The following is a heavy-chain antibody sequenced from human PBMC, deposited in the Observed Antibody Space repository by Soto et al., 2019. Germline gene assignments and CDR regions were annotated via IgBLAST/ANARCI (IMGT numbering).Heavy chain of an antibody. CDR1: GFTFSSYG. D-gene: IGHD1-1*01. J-gene: IGHJ5*02. V-gene: IGHV3-33*01. CDR3: ARGGTVVTGQYNCFDP. CDR2: IYSDGTNK. Sequence: GGSLRLSCAASGFTFSSYGMHWVRQAPGKGLEWVAVIYSDGTNKYYADSVKGRFTISRDNSKNTLYLQMNSLRAEDTAVYYCARGGTVVTGQYNCFDPWGQGTLVTVSS.